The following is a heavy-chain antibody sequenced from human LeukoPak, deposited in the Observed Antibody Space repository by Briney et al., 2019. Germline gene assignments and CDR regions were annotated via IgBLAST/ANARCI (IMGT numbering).Heavy chain of an antibody. CDR3: ARSGSGQFCDY. CDR2: IWYDGSNK. J-gene: IGHJ4*02. Sequence: GRSLRLSCAASGFTFSSYGMHWVRQAPGKGLEWVAVIWYDGSNKYYADSVEGRFTISRDNSKNTLYLQMNSLRAEDTAVYYCARSGSGQFCDYWGQGTLVTVSS. CDR1: GFTFSSYG. V-gene: IGHV3-33*01. D-gene: IGHD6-19*01.